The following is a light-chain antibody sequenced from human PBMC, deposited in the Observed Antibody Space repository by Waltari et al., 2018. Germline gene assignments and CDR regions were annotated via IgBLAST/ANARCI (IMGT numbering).Light chain of an antibody. CDR3: QQYGTSPIT. Sequence: EIVLTQSPGTLSLSPGDRATLSCRASLSIKNYLGWYQQKHGQAPRLLIFGASSRAAGIPDRFSGSGSGTDFTLTISRLEPEDFAVYYCQQYGTSPITFGQGTKLEIK. V-gene: IGKV3-20*01. CDR2: GAS. CDR1: LSIKNY. J-gene: IGKJ2*01.